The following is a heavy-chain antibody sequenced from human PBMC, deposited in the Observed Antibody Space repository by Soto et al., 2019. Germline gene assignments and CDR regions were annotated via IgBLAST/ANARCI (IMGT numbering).Heavy chain of an antibody. CDR3: ARGMTTGRLEY. D-gene: IGHD4-17*01. CDR2: IIPILGIA. CDR1: GGTFSSYT. Sequence: SVKVSCKASGGTFSSYTISWVRQAPGQGLEWMGRIIPILGIANYAQKFQGRVTITADKSTSTAYMELRSLRSDDTAVYYCARGMTTGRLEYWGQGTLVTVSS. J-gene: IGHJ4*02. V-gene: IGHV1-69*02.